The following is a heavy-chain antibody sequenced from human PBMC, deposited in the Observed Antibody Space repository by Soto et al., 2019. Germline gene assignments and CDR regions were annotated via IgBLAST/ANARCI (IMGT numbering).Heavy chain of an antibody. D-gene: IGHD2-15*01. CDR3: AKSGGAFVVVVAATSWKYGRDV. CDR1: GFSFSSYA. V-gene: IGHV3-23*01. CDR2: ISSSGDSS. J-gene: IGHJ6*02. Sequence: EGQLLESGGGLIQPGGSLRLSCAASGFSFSSYAMNWVRQAPGRGLEWVSGISSSGDSSSLADSVKGRFAISSDKSKNTLYLQMSGLRGEDTAVSYCAKSGGAFVVVVAATSWKYGRDVWGQGTTVTV.